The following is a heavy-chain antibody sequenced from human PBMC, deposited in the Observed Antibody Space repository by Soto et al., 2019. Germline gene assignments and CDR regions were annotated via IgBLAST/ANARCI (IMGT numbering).Heavy chain of an antibody. CDR3: ARTFDYCGMDV. CDR1: GYSIASGYY. CDR2: IYHAGSV. Sequence: KTSETLSLTCAVSGYSIASGYYWAWIRQSQGKGLEWIGSIYHAGSVYYNPSLNSRVAVSLDTSKNHFSLKLTSVTAADTAVYYCARTFDYCGMDVWGQGTTVTVSS. V-gene: IGHV4-38-2*01. J-gene: IGHJ6*02.